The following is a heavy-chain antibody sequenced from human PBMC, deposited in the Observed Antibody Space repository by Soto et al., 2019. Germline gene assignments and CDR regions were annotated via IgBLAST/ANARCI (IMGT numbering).Heavy chain of an antibody. CDR1: GYTFTSYY. J-gene: IGHJ3*02. Sequence: GASVKVSCKASGYTFTSYYMHWVRQAPGQGLEWMGIINPSGGGTSYAQKFQGRVTMTRDTSTSTVYMELSSLRSEDTAVYYCAREGSSIAVAGMNAFDIWGQGTMVTVSS. CDR2: INPSGGGT. D-gene: IGHD6-19*01. CDR3: AREGSSIAVAGMNAFDI. V-gene: IGHV1-46*03.